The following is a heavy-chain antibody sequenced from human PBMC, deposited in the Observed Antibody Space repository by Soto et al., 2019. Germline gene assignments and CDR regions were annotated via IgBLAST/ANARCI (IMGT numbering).Heavy chain of an antibody. CDR3: ARELGQLGYVDFDR. CDR1: GYTFTSYG. J-gene: IGHJ3*02. D-gene: IGHD6-13*01. V-gene: IGHV1-18*04. CDR2: ISAYNGNT. Sequence: SSVKVSCKASGYTFTSYGISWVRQAPGQGLEWMGWISAYNGNTNYAQKLQGRVTMTTDTSTSTAYMELRSLRSDDTAVYYWARELGQLGYVDFDRWGQGTMVTVS.